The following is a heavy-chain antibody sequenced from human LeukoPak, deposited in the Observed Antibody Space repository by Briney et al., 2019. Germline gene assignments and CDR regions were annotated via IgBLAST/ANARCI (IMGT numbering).Heavy chain of an antibody. CDR3: ARGLYYYDSSGYYSFDY. CDR2: INPSGGST. CDR1: GYTFTSYY. V-gene: IGHV1-46*01. D-gene: IGHD3-22*01. J-gene: IGHJ4*02. Sequence: ASVKVSCKASGYTFTSYYMHWVRQAPGQGLEWMGIINPSGGSTSYAQKFQGRVTMTRDTSTSTVYMELSSLRSEDTAVYYCARGLYYYDSSGYYSFDYWGQGTLATVSS.